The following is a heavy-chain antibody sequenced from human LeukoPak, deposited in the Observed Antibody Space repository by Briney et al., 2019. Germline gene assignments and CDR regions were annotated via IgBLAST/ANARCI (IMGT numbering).Heavy chain of an antibody. CDR1: GYSFSTYW. D-gene: IGHD3-22*01. J-gene: IGHJ4*02. CDR3: ARPRDPDYYDSSGYYY. Sequence: GESLKISCKGSGYSFSTYWIGWVRQMPGKGLEWIGIIYPGDSDTRYSPSFQGQVTISADKSISTAYLQWSSLKASDTAMYYCARPRDPDYYDSSGYYYWGQGTLVTVSS. CDR2: IYPGDSDT. V-gene: IGHV5-51*01.